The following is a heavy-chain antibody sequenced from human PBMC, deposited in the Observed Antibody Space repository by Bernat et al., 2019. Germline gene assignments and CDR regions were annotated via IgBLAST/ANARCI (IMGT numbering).Heavy chain of an antibody. D-gene: IGHD3-22*01. CDR2: ISWDSGST. J-gene: IGHJ3*02. V-gene: IGHV3-9*01. CDR1: GFTFDDYA. Sequence: EVQLVESGGVLVQPGRSLRLSCAASGFTFDDYAMHWVRQAPRKSLEWVSGISWDSGSTGYADSVKGRFTISRDNAKNSLSLQMNSLRAEDTALYYCAKIRDGSGYYPAAFDIWGQGTMVTVSS. CDR3: AKIRDGSGYYPAAFDI.